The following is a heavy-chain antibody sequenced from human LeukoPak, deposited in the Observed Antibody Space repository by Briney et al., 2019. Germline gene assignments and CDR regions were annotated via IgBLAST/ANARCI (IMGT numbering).Heavy chain of an antibody. CDR1: CGSISSYY. CDR2: IYNTGST. Sequence: SETLSLTCTVSCGSISSYYWNWIRQPPGKGLEWIGYIYNTGSTSYNPSLKSRVTMSVDTSKNQISLKLNSMTTADTAVYYCARGYSHPHYWGQGTLVTVSS. CDR3: ARGYSHPHY. V-gene: IGHV4-59*01. D-gene: IGHD5-18*01. J-gene: IGHJ4*02.